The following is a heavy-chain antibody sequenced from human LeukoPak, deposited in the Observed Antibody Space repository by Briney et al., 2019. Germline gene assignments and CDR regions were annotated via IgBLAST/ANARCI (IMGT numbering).Heavy chain of an antibody. D-gene: IGHD3-10*01. Sequence: SETLSLTCAVYGGSFSGYYWSWIRQPPGKGLEWIGEINHSGSTNYNPSLKSRVTISVDTSKNQFSLKLSSVPAADTAVYYCARSPVRVRLHAFDIWGQGTMVTVSS. V-gene: IGHV4-34*01. CDR1: GGSFSGYY. J-gene: IGHJ3*02. CDR3: ARSPVRVRLHAFDI. CDR2: INHSGST.